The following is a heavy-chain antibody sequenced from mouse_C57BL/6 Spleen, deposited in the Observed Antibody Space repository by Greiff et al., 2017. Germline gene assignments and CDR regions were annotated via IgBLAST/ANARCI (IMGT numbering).Heavy chain of an antibody. J-gene: IGHJ3*01. Sequence: QVQLQQSGAELVKPGASVKISCKASGYAFSSYWMNWVKQRPGTGLEWIGLIYPRDGDTNYNGKFKGKATLTADKSSSTAYMQLSSRTFEDAAVYFCARGEGFAYWGQGTLVTVSA. V-gene: IGHV1-80*01. CDR3: ARGEGFAY. CDR1: GYAFSSYW. CDR2: IYPRDGDT.